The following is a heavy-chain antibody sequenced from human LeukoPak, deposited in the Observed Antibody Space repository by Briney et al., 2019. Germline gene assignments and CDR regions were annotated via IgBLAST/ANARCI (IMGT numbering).Heavy chain of an antibody. CDR1: GFTFSTYC. J-gene: IGHJ6*02. V-gene: IGHV3-74*01. CDR3: AKLRADGLALTGYYYYGMDV. Sequence: GGSLRLSCAASGFTFSTYCMHWVRQAPGKGPMWVSRICPDGTVTNYADSVKARFIISRDNARNTVYLQMNSLRAEDTAVYYCAKLRADGLALTGYYYYGMDVWGQGTTVTVSS. CDR2: ICPDGTVT. D-gene: IGHD1-14*01.